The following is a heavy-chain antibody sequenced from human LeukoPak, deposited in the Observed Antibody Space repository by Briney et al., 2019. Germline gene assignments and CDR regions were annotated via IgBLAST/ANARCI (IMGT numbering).Heavy chain of an antibody. D-gene: IGHD1-1*01. CDR3: AKAVENDHPANWFDP. J-gene: IGHJ5*02. CDR1: GFTFSSYG. V-gene: IGHV3-30*18. Sequence: GRSLRLSCAASGFTFSSYGMHWVRQAPGKGLEWVAVISYDGSNKYYADSVKGRFTISRDNSKNTLYLQMNSLRAEDTAVYYCAKAVENDHPANWFDPWGQGTLVTVSS. CDR2: ISYDGSNK.